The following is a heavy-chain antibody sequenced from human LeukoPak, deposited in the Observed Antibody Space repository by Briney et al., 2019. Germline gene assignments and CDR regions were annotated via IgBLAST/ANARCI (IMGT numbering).Heavy chain of an antibody. J-gene: IGHJ3*02. V-gene: IGHV4-39*07. CDR1: GGSISSSSYY. Sequence: SETLSLTCTVSGGSISSSSYYWGWIRQPPGKGLEWIGSIYYSGSTYYNPSLKSRVTISVDTSKNQFSLKLSSVTAADTAVYYCARAARTTIFGVVIPLDAFDIWGQGTMVTVSS. CDR3: ARAARTTIFGVVIPLDAFDI. CDR2: IYYSGST. D-gene: IGHD3-3*01.